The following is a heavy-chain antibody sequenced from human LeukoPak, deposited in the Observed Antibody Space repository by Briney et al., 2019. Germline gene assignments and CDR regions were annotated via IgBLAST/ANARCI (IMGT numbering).Heavy chain of an antibody. CDR1: GFTFSSYA. Sequence: PGGSLRLSCAASGFTFSSYAMSWVRQAPGKGLEWVSAISGSGGATYSADSVKGRFTVSRDNSKNTLYLQMNNLRAEDTAVYYCAKATGVFSSGPKLPFDYWGQGTLVTVSS. CDR2: ISGSGGAT. J-gene: IGHJ4*02. CDR3: AKATGVFSSGPKLPFDY. D-gene: IGHD6-19*01. V-gene: IGHV3-23*01.